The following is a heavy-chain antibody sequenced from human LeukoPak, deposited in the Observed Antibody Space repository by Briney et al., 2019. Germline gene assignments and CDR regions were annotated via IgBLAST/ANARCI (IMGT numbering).Heavy chain of an antibody. CDR3: ARRVRYYDSSGYYPDAFDI. Sequence: SETLSLTCTVSGGSISSSSYYWGWIRQPPGKGLEWIGSIYYSGSTYYNPSLKSRVTISVDTSKNQFSLKLSSVTAADTAVYYCARRVRYYDSSGYYPDAFDIWGQGTMVTASS. CDR2: IYYSGST. V-gene: IGHV4-39*01. J-gene: IGHJ3*02. D-gene: IGHD3-22*01. CDR1: GGSISSSSYY.